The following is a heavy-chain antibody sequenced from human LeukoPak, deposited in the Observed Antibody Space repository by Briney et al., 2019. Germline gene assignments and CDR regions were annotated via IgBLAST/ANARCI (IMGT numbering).Heavy chain of an antibody. CDR3: AILDSSGWYGDAFDI. J-gene: IGHJ3*02. CDR2: IYYSGST. CDR1: GGSISSSGYY. V-gene: IGHV4-31*03. Sequence: PSETLSLTCTVSGGSISSSGYYWSWIRQHPGKGLEWIGYIYYSGSTYYNPSLKSRVTISVDTSKNQFSLKLSSVTAADTAAYYCAILDSSGWYGDAFDIWGQGTMVTVSS. D-gene: IGHD6-19*01.